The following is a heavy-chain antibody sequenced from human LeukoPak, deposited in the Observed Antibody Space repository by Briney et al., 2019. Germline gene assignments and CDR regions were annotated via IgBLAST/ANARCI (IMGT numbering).Heavy chain of an antibody. CDR2: IYHSGST. V-gene: IGHV4-38-2*02. CDR3: AGAHCGGDCYSGRAFDI. CDR1: GYSISSGYY. Sequence: PSETLSLTCTVSGYSISSGYYWGWIRQPPGKGLEWIGSIYHSGSTYYNPSLKSRVTISVDTSKNQFSLKLSSVTAADTAVYYCAGAHCGGDCYSGRAFDIWGQGTMVTVSS. D-gene: IGHD2-21*02. J-gene: IGHJ3*02.